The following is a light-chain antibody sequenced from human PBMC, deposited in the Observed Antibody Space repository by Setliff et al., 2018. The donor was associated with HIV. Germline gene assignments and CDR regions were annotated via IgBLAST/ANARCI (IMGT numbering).Light chain of an antibody. J-gene: IGLJ1*01. CDR1: TSNIGSNS. CDR3: GAWDGNLNAYV. Sequence: QSVLTQTPSVSAAPRQRVTISCSGVTSNIGSNSLSWYRQSPGTAPKLLIFDNSKRASGIPNRFSGSKSGTSATLSITGLQTGDEATYYCGAWDGNLNAYVFGAGTRSPS. CDR2: DNS. V-gene: IGLV1-51*01.